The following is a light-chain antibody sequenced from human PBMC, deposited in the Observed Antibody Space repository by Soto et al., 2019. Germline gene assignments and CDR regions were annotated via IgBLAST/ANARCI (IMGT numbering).Light chain of an antibody. CDR2: AAY. CDR1: QGISNY. Sequence: DIQMTQSPSSLSASVGDRVTITCRASQGISNYLAWYQQIPGKVPKLLISAAYTLQSGVPSRFSGRRSGTAFNFSISSQQPENGATYYWQKYTIVAAFGGGTTVEIK. CDR3: QKYTIVAA. J-gene: IGKJ4*01. V-gene: IGKV1-27*01.